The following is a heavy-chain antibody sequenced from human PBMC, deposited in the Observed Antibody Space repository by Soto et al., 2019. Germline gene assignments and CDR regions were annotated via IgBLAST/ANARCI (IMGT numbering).Heavy chain of an antibody. J-gene: IGHJ6*02. CDR2: MNPNSGNT. CDR3: ARGHGSSDWRFSYYYMDV. D-gene: IGHD6-19*01. Sequence: QVQLVQSGAEVKKPGASVKVSCTFTSYDINWVRQATGQGLEWMGWMNPNSGNTRYAQKFQGRVTMTRNTSNFTAYMELSSLRSEDTAVYYCARGHGSSDWRFSYYYMDVWGQGTTVTVSS. V-gene: IGHV1-8*01. CDR1: FTSYD.